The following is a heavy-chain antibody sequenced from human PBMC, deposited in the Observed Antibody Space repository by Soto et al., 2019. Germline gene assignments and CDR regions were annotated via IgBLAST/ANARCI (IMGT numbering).Heavy chain of an antibody. J-gene: IGHJ4*02. CDR3: ARAGLSYGHLLF. D-gene: IGHD3-10*01. CDR1: GGPIKTGDYY. V-gene: IGHV4-30-4*01. CDR2: VFYSGAT. Sequence: SETLSLTGNVSGGPIKTGDYYWNWIRQPPGKGLEWIGYVFYSGATNYSPSLKSRAAISMDTSKNQFSLSLTSVTAADTAVYYCARAGLSYGHLLFWGQGIRVTVSS.